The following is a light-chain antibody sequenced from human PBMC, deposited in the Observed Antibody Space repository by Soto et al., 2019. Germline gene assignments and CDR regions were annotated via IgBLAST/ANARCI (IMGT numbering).Light chain of an antibody. J-gene: IGLJ1*01. CDR3: ALFMGNGISV. Sequence: QAVVTQEPSFSVSPGGTVTITCGLNSGSVSTSNNPSWYQQTPGQTPRTLIYSTNSRSSGVPDRFSGSILGNKAALTITGAQADDESDNYCALFMGNGISVFGTGTKVTV. CDR1: SGSVSTSNN. V-gene: IGLV8-61*01. CDR2: STN.